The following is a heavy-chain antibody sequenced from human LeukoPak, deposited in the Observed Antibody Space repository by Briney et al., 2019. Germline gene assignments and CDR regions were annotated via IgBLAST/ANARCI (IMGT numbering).Heavy chain of an antibody. CDR3: ARHSRYCSGGSCIDY. J-gene: IGHJ4*02. D-gene: IGHD2-15*01. CDR1: AYSISSGYY. Sequence: KPSETLSLTCTVSAYSISSGYYWSWTRQPPGKGLEWIGEINHSGSTNYNPSLKSRVTISVDTSKNQFSLKLSSVTAADTAVYYCARHSRYCSGGSCIDYWGQGTLVTVSS. CDR2: INHSGST. V-gene: IGHV4-38-2*02.